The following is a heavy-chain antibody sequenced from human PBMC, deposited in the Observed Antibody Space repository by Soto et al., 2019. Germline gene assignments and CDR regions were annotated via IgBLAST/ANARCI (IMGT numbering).Heavy chain of an antibody. CDR1: GGSINSYY. J-gene: IGHJ4*02. CDR2: IYYSGST. V-gene: IGHV4-59*01. Sequence: QVQLQESGPGLVKPSETLSLTCTVSGGSINSYYWSWIRQPPGKGLEWIGYIYYSGSTNYNPSLQGRVTISVDTSKNQFSLKLRSVTGADTAVYYCARRYGGNFDYWGQGTLVTVSS. D-gene: IGHD1-26*01. CDR3: ARRYGGNFDY.